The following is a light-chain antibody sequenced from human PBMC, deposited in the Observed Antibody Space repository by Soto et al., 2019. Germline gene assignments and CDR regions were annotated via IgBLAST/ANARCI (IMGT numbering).Light chain of an antibody. CDR3: QTGGTGIQV. J-gene: IGLJ3*02. CDR2: LNSDGSH. Sequence: QLVLTQSPSASASLGASVKLTCTLSSGHSSYAIAWHQQQPEKGPRYLMKLNSDGSHSKGDGIPDRFSGSSSGAERYLTISSRQSEDEAEYYCQTGGTGIQVFGGGTKLTVL. CDR1: SGHSSYA. V-gene: IGLV4-69*01.